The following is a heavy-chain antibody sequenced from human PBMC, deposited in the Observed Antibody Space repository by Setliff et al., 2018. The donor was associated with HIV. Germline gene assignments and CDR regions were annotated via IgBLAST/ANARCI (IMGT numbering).Heavy chain of an antibody. Sequence: GASLTISCKGSGYSFTSNWIGWVRQMPGKGLEWMGIIHPVDPDTRYSQSFQGQVTISADKSISTADLQWSTLKASDTAIYYCARHRHTAAGTLDAFDIWGQGTVVTVSS. CDR2: IHPVDPDT. CDR1: GYSFTSNW. J-gene: IGHJ3*02. CDR3: ARHRHTAAGTLDAFDI. D-gene: IGHD6-13*01. V-gene: IGHV5-51*01.